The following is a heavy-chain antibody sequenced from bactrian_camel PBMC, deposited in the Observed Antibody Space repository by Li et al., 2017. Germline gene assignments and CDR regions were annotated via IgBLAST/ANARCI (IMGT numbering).Heavy chain of an antibody. V-gene: IGHV3S40*01. Sequence: DVQLVESGGGSVQAGGSLRLSCAASGYTYKNNCMGWFRQAPGSEREGVAAIYFGGGSTYYADSVKGRFTISQDGAENTVSLQMNDLKPEDTATYYCAAERACPNPRRTRVGGVALYTYTGQGTQVTVS. CDR2: IYFGGGST. CDR1: GYTYKNNC. J-gene: IGHJ4*01. D-gene: IGHD7*01.